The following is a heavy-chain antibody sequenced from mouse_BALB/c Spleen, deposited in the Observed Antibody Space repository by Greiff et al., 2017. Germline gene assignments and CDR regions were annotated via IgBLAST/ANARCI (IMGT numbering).Heavy chain of an antibody. CDR2: ISYSGST. J-gene: IGHJ4*01. V-gene: IGHV3-2*02. CDR3: ARSTPAYEDYAMDY. CDR1: GYSITSDYA. Sequence: EVQLQESGPGLVKPSQSLSLTCTVTGYSITSDYAWNWIRQFPGNKLEWMGYISYSGSTSYNPSLKSRISITRDTSKNQFFLQLNSVTTEDTATYYCARSTPAYEDYAMDYWGQGTSVTVSS. D-gene: IGHD2-12*01.